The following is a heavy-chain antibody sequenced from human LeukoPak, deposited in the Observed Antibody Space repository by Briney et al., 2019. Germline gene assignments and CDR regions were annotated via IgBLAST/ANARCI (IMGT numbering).Heavy chain of an antibody. CDR1: GGSISSGSYY. CDR3: ARGRRLWWFDP. J-gene: IGHJ5*02. CDR2: IYYSGST. V-gene: IGHV4-61*10. Sequence: SETLSLTCTVSGGSISSGSYYWNWIRQPAGKGLEWIGYIYYSGSTNYNPSLKSRVTISVDTSKNQFSLKLSSVTAADTAVYYCARGRRLWWFDPWGQGTLVTVSS. D-gene: IGHD3-16*01.